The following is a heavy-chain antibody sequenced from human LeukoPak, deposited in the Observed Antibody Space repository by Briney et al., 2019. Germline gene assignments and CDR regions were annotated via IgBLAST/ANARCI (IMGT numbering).Heavy chain of an antibody. J-gene: IGHJ4*02. CDR2: ISSSRSYI. Sequence: GGSLRLSCAASGFTFSSYSMNWVRQAPGKGLEWVSSISSSRSYIYYADSVKGRFTISRDNAKNSLYLQMNSLRAEDTAVYYCARDVRQLVLYWGQGTLVTVSS. V-gene: IGHV3-21*01. CDR1: GFTFSSYS. CDR3: ARDVRQLVLY. D-gene: IGHD6-6*01.